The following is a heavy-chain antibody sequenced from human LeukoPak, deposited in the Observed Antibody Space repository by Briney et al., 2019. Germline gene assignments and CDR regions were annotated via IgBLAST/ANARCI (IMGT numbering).Heavy chain of an antibody. CDR1: GYTFTSYG. D-gene: IGHD2-15*01. V-gene: IGHV1-18*01. J-gene: IGHJ1*01. CDR3: ARDLGYCSGGSCYSSWDFQH. Sequence: ASVKVSCKASGYTFTSYGISWVRQAPGQGLEWMGWISAYNGNTNYAQKLQGRVTVTTDTSTSTAYMELRSLRSDDTAVYYCARDLGYCSGGSCYSSWDFQHWGQGTLVTVSS. CDR2: ISAYNGNT.